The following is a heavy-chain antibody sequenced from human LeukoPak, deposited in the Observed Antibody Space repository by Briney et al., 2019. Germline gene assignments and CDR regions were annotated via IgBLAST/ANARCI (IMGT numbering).Heavy chain of an antibody. CDR2: INPSGGGT. V-gene: IGHV1-46*01. CDR1: GYTFISHY. Sequence: ASVKVSCKASGYTFISHYMHWVRQAPGQGLEWMGIINPSGGGTTYAQKFQGRVTMTRDRSTSTVYMELSSLRSEDTAVYYCARDSSGFGGYYYYTDVWGKGTTVTVSS. CDR3: ARDSSGFGGYYYYTDV. J-gene: IGHJ6*03. D-gene: IGHD3-10*01.